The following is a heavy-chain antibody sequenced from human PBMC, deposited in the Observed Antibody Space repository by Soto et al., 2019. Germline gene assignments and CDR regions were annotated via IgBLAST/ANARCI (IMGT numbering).Heavy chain of an antibody. V-gene: IGHV3-23*01. CDR3: AKSRAWYGTPNSDY. CDR1: GFTFSSYA. Sequence: GGSLRLSCAASGFTFSSYAMSWVRQAPGKGLEWVSAISGSGGSTYYADSVKGRFTISRDNSKNTPYLQMNSLRAEDTAVYYCAKSRAWYGTPNSDYWGQGTPVTVSS. D-gene: IGHD6-13*01. J-gene: IGHJ4*02. CDR2: ISGSGGST.